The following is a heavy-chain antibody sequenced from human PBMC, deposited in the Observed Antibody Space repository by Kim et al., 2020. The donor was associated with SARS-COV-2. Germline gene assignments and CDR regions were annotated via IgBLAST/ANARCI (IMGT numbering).Heavy chain of an antibody. V-gene: IGHV6-1*01. D-gene: IGHD5-12*01. J-gene: IGHJ4*02. CDR3: ARGSLSWSAYDWDFDY. Sequence: VKSRITINPDTSKNQFSLQLNSVTPEDTAVYYCARGSLSWSAYDWDFDYWGQGTLVTVSS.